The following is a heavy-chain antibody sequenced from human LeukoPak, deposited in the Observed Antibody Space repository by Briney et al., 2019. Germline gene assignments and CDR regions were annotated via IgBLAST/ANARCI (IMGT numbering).Heavy chain of an antibody. J-gene: IGHJ4*02. D-gene: IGHD4-17*01. CDR1: GFTFSSYA. V-gene: IGHV3-23*01. CDR3: AKDRATVPTIFDY. CDR2: ISGSGVST. Sequence: GGSLRLSCAASGFTFSSYAMNWVRQAPGKGLEWVSGISGSGVSTFYADSVKGRFTISRDNSKNTLFLQVNSLRAEDTAIYYCAKDRATVPTIFDYWGQGTLVTVSS.